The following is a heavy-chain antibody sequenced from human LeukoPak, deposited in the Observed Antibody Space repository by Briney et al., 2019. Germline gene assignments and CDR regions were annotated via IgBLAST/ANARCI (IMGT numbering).Heavy chain of an antibody. CDR3: ARTTGYSSGWYWYY. V-gene: IGHV1-69*05. J-gene: IGHJ4*02. D-gene: IGHD6-19*01. CDR1: GGTFSSYA. Sequence: ASVKVSCKASGGTFSSYAISWVRQAPGQGLEWMGGIIPIFGTANYAQKLQGRVTMTTDTSTSTAYMELRSLRSDDTAVYYCARTTGYSSGWYWYYWGQGTLVTVSS. CDR2: IIPIFGTA.